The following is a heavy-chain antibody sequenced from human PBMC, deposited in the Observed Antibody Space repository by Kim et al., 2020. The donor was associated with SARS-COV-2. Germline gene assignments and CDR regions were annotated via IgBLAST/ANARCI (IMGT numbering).Heavy chain of an antibody. CDR3: AGGTGWLIEY. J-gene: IGHJ4*02. D-gene: IGHD6-19*01. CDR1: GFSFSTFW. Sequence: GGSLRLSCAASGFSFSTFWMNWVRQAPGKGLEWVANIKQDGNEKKYVDSVKDRFTISRDNAKNSLYLQLNSLRDEDTALYFCAGGTGWLIEYWGQGTLVTVSS. CDR2: IKQDGNEK. V-gene: IGHV3-7*01.